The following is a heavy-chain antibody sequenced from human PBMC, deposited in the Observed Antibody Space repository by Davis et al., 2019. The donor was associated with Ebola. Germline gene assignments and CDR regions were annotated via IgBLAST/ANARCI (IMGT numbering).Heavy chain of an antibody. CDR1: GFTFSSYG. D-gene: IGHD6-19*01. CDR3: ARGLRGTGWYMENYFYGMDV. Sequence: GESLKISCAASGFTFSSYGMHWVRQAPGKGLEWVAVISYDGSNKYYADSVKGRFTISRDNSKNTLYLQMNSLRGEDTAVYYCARGLRGTGWYMENYFYGMDVWGQGTTVTVSS. V-gene: IGHV3-30*03. J-gene: IGHJ6*02. CDR2: ISYDGSNK.